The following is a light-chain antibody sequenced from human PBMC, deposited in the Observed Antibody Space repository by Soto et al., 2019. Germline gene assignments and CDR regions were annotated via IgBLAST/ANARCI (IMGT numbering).Light chain of an antibody. J-gene: IGLJ3*02. Sequence: QSVLTQPPSASAXXXXSVXXXXXLXXXXXDRAIAWHQQQPEKGPRYLMKVNSDGSHIKGDGIPDRFSGSSSGAERYLIISTLQPEDEADYHCQTWGTDRWVFGAGTQLTVL. CDR3: QTWGTDRWV. CDR1: XXXXDRA. CDR2: VNSDGSH. V-gene: IGLV4-69*02.